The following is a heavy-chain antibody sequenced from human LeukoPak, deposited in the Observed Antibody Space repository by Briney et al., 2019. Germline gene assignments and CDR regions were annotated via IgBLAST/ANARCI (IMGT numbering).Heavy chain of an antibody. D-gene: IGHD3-10*01. V-gene: IGHV5-51*01. CDR3: ARQPGSGTDYFDY. J-gene: IGHJ4*02. CDR1: GYNFFSYW. CDR2: IYPGDSST. Sequence: GESLKISCKGSGYNFFSYWIGWVRQMPGKGLEWMGIIYPGDSSTRYSPSFQGQDTISADKSISTVYLQWTSLKASDTAMYFCARQPGSGTDYFDYWGQGTLVTVSS.